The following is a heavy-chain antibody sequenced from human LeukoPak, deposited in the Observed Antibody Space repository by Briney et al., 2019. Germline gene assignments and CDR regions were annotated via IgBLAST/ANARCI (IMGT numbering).Heavy chain of an antibody. CDR3: AFYGDYEGDDY. CDR2: ISAYNGNT. Sequence: ASVKVSCKASGYTFTGYGISWVRQAPGQGLEWMGWISAYNGNTNYAQKLQGRVTMTTDTSTSTAYMELSSLRSEDTAVYYCAFYGDYEGDDYWGQGTLVTVSS. V-gene: IGHV1-18*01. D-gene: IGHD4-17*01. J-gene: IGHJ4*02. CDR1: GYTFTGYG.